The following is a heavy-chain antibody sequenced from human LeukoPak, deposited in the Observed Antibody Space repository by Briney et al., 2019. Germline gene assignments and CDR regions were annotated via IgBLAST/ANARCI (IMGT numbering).Heavy chain of an antibody. CDR2: ISYDGSNK. CDR3: ARVGGMVPYDAFDI. CDR1: GFTFSSYA. Sequence: GRSLRLSCAASGFTFSSYAMHWVRQAPGKGLEWVAVISYDGSNKYYADSVKGRFTISRDNSKNTLYLQMNSLRAEDTAVYYCARVGGMVPYDAFDIWGQGTMVTVSS. J-gene: IGHJ3*02. D-gene: IGHD4/OR15-4a*01. V-gene: IGHV3-30-3*01.